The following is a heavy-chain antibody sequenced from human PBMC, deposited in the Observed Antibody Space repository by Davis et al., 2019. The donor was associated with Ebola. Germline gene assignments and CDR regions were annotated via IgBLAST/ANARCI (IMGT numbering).Heavy chain of an antibody. D-gene: IGHD7-27*01. CDR2: IYTGDSDT. Sequence: GESLKISCKGSGFSFTSHWIGWVRQMPGKGLEWMGLIYTGDSDTRYSPSFRGQVTISADKSTKTAFLQWSSLKASDTGIYYCASLRRTITGMDDSFDIWGQGTMVTVSS. V-gene: IGHV5-51*01. J-gene: IGHJ3*02. CDR3: ASLRRTITGMDDSFDI. CDR1: GFSFTSHW.